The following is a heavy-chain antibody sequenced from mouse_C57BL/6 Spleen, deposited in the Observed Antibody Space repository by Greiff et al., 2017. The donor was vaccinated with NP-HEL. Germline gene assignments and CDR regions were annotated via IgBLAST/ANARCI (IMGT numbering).Heavy chain of an antibody. V-gene: IGHV14-3*01. Sequence: EVQLHQSVAELVRPGASVKLSCTASGFNIKNTYMHWVKQRPEQGLEWIGRIDPANGNTKYAPKFQGKATITADPSSNTAYLQLSSLTSEDTAIYYCARGLYGNYVEWAMDYWGQGTSVTVSS. CDR2: IDPANGNT. CDR3: ARGLYGNYVEWAMDY. D-gene: IGHD2-1*01. CDR1: GFNIKNTY. J-gene: IGHJ4*01.